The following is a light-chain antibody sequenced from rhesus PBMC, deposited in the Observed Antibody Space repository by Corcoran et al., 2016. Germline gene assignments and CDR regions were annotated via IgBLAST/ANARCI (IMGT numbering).Light chain of an antibody. J-gene: IGKJ4*01. Sequence: DIVMTQTPLSLPVTPGEPASISCRSSQSLLDSDGYTHLHWYLQKPCQSPQFLLYLGSNRASGVPDRFGGSGASTDFTLKSRRVETEDVGVYYCMQTLQAPLTFGGGTKVELK. CDR1: QSLLDSDGYTH. V-gene: IGKV2-78*01. CDR3: MQTLQAPLT. CDR2: LGS.